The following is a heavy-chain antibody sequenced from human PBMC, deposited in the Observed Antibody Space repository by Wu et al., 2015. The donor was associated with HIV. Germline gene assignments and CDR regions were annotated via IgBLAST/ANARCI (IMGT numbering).Heavy chain of an antibody. Sequence: QVQLVQSGAEVRKPKSSVKVSCKASGTTFSSHSISWIRQAPGQGLEWMGRIIPIFNTADYSQRFQGRVTITADESTNTAYMQLSSLRFDDTAIYYCARDSHCGGDCYFFGHYWGQGALVTVSS. CDR2: IIPIFNTA. CDR3: ARDSHCGGDCYFFGHY. V-gene: IGHV1-69*13. CDR1: GTTFSSHS. J-gene: IGHJ4*02. D-gene: IGHD2-21*01.